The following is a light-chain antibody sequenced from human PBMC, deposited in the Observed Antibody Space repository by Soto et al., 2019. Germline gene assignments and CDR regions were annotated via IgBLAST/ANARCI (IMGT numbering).Light chain of an antibody. V-gene: IGKV3-20*01. CDR3: QQYGISPFT. CDR1: QSVSSTL. CDR2: GAS. Sequence: EILLAQSPATLSLSPGERATLSCRASQSVSSTLLAWYQQKPGQAPRLLIYGASNRVTGIPDRFSGRGSETDFTLTISRLEPEDFAIYYCQQYGISPFTFGQGTRLEIK. J-gene: IGKJ5*01.